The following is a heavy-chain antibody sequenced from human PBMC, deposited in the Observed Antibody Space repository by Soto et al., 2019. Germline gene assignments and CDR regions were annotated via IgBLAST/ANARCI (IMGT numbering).Heavy chain of an antibody. Sequence: GGSLRLSCAASGFTFSNAWMCWVRQAPGKGLEWVGRIKSKTDGGTTDYAAPVKGRFTISRDDSKNTLYLQMNSLKTEDTAVYYCTTERYYDFWSGPQLLYYYYGMDVWGQGTTVTVSS. D-gene: IGHD3-3*01. V-gene: IGHV3-15*01. CDR1: GFTFSNAW. J-gene: IGHJ6*02. CDR3: TTERYYDFWSGPQLLYYYYGMDV. CDR2: IKSKTDGGTT.